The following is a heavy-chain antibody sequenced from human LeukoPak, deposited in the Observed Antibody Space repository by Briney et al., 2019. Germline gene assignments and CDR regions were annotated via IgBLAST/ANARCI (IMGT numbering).Heavy chain of an antibody. CDR1: GGSISSFY. CDR2: IYYSGST. Sequence: SETLSLTCTVSGGSISSFYWSWVRQSPGKGLEWIGYIYYSGSTYYNPSLKSRVAISVDTSKNQFSLKLSSVTAADTAVYYCARVVVAVANFDYWGQGTLVTVSS. CDR3: ARVVVAVANFDY. V-gene: IGHV4-59*08. D-gene: IGHD6-19*01. J-gene: IGHJ4*02.